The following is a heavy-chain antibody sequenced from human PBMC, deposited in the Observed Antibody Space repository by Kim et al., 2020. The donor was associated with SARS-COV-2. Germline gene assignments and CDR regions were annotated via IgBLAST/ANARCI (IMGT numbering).Heavy chain of an antibody. Sequence: YNPSLKSRVTMSVDTSKNQFSLKLSSVTAVDTAVYYCARADSSGWYYFDYWGHGTLVTVSS. V-gene: IGHV4-28*03. J-gene: IGHJ4*01. CDR3: ARADSSGWYYFDY. D-gene: IGHD6-19*01.